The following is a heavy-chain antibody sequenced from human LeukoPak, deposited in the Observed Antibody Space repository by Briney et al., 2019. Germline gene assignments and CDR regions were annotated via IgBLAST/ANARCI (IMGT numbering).Heavy chain of an antibody. D-gene: IGHD6-19*01. V-gene: IGHV4-59*01. CDR3: ARDGVAVAHTGSNWYFDL. CDR2: IYYSGST. J-gene: IGHJ2*01. Sequence: PSETLSLTCSVSGGSIGTYYWNWMRQSPGKGLEWIGYIYYSGSTKYSPSLKSRVTISVDTSKNQFSLKLSSVTAADTAVYYCARDGVAVAHTGSNWYFDLWGRGRLVTVSS. CDR1: GGSIGTYY.